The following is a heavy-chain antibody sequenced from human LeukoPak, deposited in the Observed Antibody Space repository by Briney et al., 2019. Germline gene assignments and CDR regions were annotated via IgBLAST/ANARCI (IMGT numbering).Heavy chain of an antibody. V-gene: IGHV3-20*04. Sequence: GSLRLSCAASGFTFDDYGMSWVRQVPGKGLEWASGINWNGGSTGYADSVKGRFTISRDNAKNSLYLQMNSLRAEDTALYYCARVKANYDSSGYYPWYFDYWGQGTLVTVSS. CDR2: INWNGGST. J-gene: IGHJ4*02. D-gene: IGHD3-22*01. CDR1: GFTFDDYG. CDR3: ARVKANYDSSGYYPWYFDY.